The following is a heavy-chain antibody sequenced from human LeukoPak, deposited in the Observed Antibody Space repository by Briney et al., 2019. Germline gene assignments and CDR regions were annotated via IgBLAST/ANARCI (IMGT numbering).Heavy chain of an antibody. Sequence: SVKVSCKASGGTFSSYAISTVRQAPGQGLEWMGGIIPIFGTANYAQKFQGRVTITADKSTSTAYMELSSLRSEDTAVYYCAADSGYSYGLFDYWGQGTLVTVSS. V-gene: IGHV1-69*06. J-gene: IGHJ4*02. D-gene: IGHD5-18*01. CDR3: AADSGYSYGLFDY. CDR1: GGTFSSYA. CDR2: IIPIFGTA.